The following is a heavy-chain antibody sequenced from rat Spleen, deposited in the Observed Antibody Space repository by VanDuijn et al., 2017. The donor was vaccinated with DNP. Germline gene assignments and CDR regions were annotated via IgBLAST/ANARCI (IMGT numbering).Heavy chain of an antibody. D-gene: IGHD1-11*01. CDR1: GFNFNDHW. V-gene: IGHV4-2*01. CDR2: INKDNSTI. J-gene: IGHJ2*01. Sequence: EVKLVESGGGLVQPGRSLKLSCAASGFNFNDHWMGWVRQAPGKGLEWIGQINKDNSTINYIQSLKDKFTISRDNAQNTLYLQMNKLGSEDTGIYYCAKGPNFGGWSDYFDYWGQGVMVTVSS. CDR3: AKGPNFGGWSDYFDY.